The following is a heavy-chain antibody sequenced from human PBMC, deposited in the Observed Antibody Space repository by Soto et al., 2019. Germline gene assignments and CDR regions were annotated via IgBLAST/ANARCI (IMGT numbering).Heavy chain of an antibody. V-gene: IGHV3-23*01. D-gene: IGHD6-13*01. CDR3: AKDLAAAGTVGYYGMDV. CDR1: GFTFSSYS. Sequence: GGSLRLSCTASGFTFSSYSMSWVRQAPGKGLEWVSAISGSGGSTYYADSVKGRFTISRDNSKNTLYLQMNSLRAEDTAVYYYAKDLAAAGTVGYYGMDVWGQGTTVTVSS. CDR2: ISGSGGST. J-gene: IGHJ6*02.